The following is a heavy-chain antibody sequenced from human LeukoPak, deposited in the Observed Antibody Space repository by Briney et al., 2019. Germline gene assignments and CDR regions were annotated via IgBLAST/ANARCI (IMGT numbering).Heavy chain of an antibody. CDR1: GFTFSSYA. Sequence: PGGSLRLSCAASGFTFSSYAMSWVRQAPGMGLEWVSTISGSDGSTYYADSAKGRFTISRDNSKNTLYLQMNSLRAEDTAVYYCAKDRTGYSSGWYEDYFDYWGQGTLVTVSS. CDR3: AKDRTGYSSGWYEDYFDY. J-gene: IGHJ4*02. CDR2: ISGSDGST. V-gene: IGHV3-23*01. D-gene: IGHD6-19*01.